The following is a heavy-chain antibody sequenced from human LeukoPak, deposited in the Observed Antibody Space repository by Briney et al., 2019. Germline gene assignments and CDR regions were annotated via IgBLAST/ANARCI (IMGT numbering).Heavy chain of an antibody. CDR3: ARDGFPSGVDSSGYYYYYFDY. V-gene: IGHV1-46*01. J-gene: IGHJ4*02. Sequence: ASVKVSCKASGYTFTSYYMHWVRQAPGQGLEWMGIINPSGGSTSYAQKFQGRVTMTRDTSTSTVYMELSSLRSEDTAVYYCARDGFPSGVDSSGYYYYYFDYWGQGTLVTVSS. D-gene: IGHD3-22*01. CDR1: GYTFTSYY. CDR2: INPSGGST.